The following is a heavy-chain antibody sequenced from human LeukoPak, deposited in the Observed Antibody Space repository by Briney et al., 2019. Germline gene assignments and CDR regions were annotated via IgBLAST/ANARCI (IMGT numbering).Heavy chain of an antibody. J-gene: IGHJ4*02. D-gene: IGHD3-3*01. V-gene: IGHV1-69*04. CDR1: GCTFSSYA. Sequence: SVKVSCKASGCTFSSYAISWVRQAPGQGLEWMGRIIPIFGIANYAQKFQGRVTITADKSTSTAYMELSSLRSEDTAVYYCARDLFYDFWSGPSIFDYWGQGTLVTVSS. CDR2: IIPIFGIA. CDR3: ARDLFYDFWSGPSIFDY.